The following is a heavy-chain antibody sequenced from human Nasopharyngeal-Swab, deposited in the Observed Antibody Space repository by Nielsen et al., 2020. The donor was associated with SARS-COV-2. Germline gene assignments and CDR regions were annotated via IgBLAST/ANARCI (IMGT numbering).Heavy chain of an antibody. CDR2: IYTSGST. CDR3: AREGLVIAAADV. J-gene: IGHJ6*02. V-gene: IGHV4-4*07. Sequence: SETLSLTCTVSGASIGNHYWSWIRQPAGKGLEWIGRIYTSGSTSYNPSLKSRVTMSLDTSKKHFSLKLSSVTAADTAVYYCAREGLVIAAADVWGQGTTVTVSS. D-gene: IGHD6-6*01. CDR1: GASIGNHY.